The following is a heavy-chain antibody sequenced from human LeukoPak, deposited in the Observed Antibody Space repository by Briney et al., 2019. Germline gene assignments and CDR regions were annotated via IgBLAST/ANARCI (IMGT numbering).Heavy chain of an antibody. CDR1: GFTFSSYA. CDR3: AKSSGYYQYYFDY. D-gene: IGHD3-22*01. Sequence: GGSLRLSCAASGFTFSSYAMNWVRQAPGKGLEWVSGISGSGGSTYYADSVKGRFTISRDNSKNTLYLQMNSLRAEDTAVYYCAKSSGYYQYYFDYWGQGTLVTVSS. V-gene: IGHV3-23*01. J-gene: IGHJ4*02. CDR2: ISGSGGST.